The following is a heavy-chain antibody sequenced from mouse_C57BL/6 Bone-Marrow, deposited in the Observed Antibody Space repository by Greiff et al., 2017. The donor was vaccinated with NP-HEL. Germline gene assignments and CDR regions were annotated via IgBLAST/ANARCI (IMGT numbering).Heavy chain of an antibody. J-gene: IGHJ3*01. Sequence: VQLQQSGAELVRPGASVKLSCKASGYTFTDYYINWVKQRPGQGLEWIARIYPGSGNTYYNEKFKGKATLTAEKSSSTAYMQLSSLTSEDSAVYFCARGYIGSSYVAWFAYWGQGTLVTVSA. D-gene: IGHD1-1*01. CDR3: ARGYIGSSYVAWFAY. CDR2: IYPGSGNT. CDR1: GYTFTDYY. V-gene: IGHV1-76*01.